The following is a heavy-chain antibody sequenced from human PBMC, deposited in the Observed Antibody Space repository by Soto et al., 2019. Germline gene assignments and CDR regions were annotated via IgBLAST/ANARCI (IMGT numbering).Heavy chain of an antibody. CDR3: AKFEGHPLEYWYLDF. V-gene: IGHV3-23*01. D-gene: IGHD1-1*01. CDR2: INGGGGAT. Sequence: EVQLLESGGGLVQPGGSLGLSCAASGLTFGANAMGWVPQAPGKGLEWVSTINGGGGATHYADSVKGRFTISRDDSKNTLYAQMNSLRAEDTAVYYCAKFEGHPLEYWYLDFWGRGTLVTVSS. CDR1: GLTFGANA. J-gene: IGHJ2*01.